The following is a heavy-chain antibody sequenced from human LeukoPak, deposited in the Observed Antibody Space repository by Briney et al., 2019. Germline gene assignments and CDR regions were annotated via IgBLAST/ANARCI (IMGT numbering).Heavy chain of an antibody. D-gene: IGHD6-13*01. J-gene: IGHJ4*02. CDR1: GFTFDDYG. CDR3: AKDYGYSSSWYDY. CDR2: ISWNSASV. Sequence: SGGSLRLSCEASGFTFDDYGMHWVRQAPGKGLEWVSTISWNSASVGYVDSVKGRFTISRDNAKKTLYLQMNSLRPEDTALYYCAKDYGYSSSWYDYWGQGTLVTASS. V-gene: IGHV3-9*01.